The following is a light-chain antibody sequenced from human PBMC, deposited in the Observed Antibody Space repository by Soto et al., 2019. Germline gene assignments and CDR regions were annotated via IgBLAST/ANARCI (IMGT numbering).Light chain of an antibody. J-gene: IGLJ3*02. CDR1: SSDVGSYNL. Sequence: QSALTQPASLSGSPGQSITISCTGTSSDVGSYNLVSWYQQYPGKDPRLLIYEASKRPSGVSDRFSASKSGVTASLTISGLQAEDEADYYCFSFASNSPLVFGGGIQLTVL. V-gene: IGLV2-23*01. CDR3: FSFASNSPLV. CDR2: EAS.